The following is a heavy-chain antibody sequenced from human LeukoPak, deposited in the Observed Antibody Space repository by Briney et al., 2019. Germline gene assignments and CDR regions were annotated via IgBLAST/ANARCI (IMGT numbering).Heavy chain of an antibody. Sequence: SETLSLTCTVSSGSISDYYWRWIRQPPGKGLECIGYISYSGSTNYNPSLKSRVTISVDTSKNQFSLKLSSVTAADTAVYYCARHFGRSSYFDYWGQGTLVTVSS. CDR2: ISYSGST. V-gene: IGHV4-59*08. D-gene: IGHD2-15*01. CDR3: ARHFGRSSYFDY. CDR1: SGSISDYY. J-gene: IGHJ4*02.